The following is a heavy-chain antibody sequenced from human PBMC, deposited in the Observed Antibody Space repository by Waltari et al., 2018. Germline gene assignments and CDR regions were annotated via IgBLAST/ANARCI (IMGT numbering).Heavy chain of an antibody. CDR2: IKQDGSEE. V-gene: IGHV3-7*02. CDR3: ARAYH. J-gene: IGHJ5*02. CDR1: GFSFSSNW. Sequence: EVQLVESGGGSVQPGGSLSLSCAASGFSFSSNWMSWVRQASGKWLEWVANIKQDGSEEYYVDSVKGRFTISRDNAKNSLYLQMNNLRVEDTAIYYCARAYHWGQGTLVTVSS.